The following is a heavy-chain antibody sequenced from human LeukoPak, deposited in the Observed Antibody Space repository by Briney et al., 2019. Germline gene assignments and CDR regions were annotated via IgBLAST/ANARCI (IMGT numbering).Heavy chain of an antibody. J-gene: IGHJ4*02. CDR1: GFTFSSYW. CDR2: INSDGSST. CDR3: ARETDSTIFDY. V-gene: IGHV3-74*01. D-gene: IGHD2-2*01. Sequence: PGGSLRLSCAASGFTFSSYWMHWVRQAPGKGLVWVSRINSDGSSTSYADSVKGPFTISRDNAKNTLYLQMNSLRAEDTAVYYCARETDSTIFDYWGQGTLVTVSS.